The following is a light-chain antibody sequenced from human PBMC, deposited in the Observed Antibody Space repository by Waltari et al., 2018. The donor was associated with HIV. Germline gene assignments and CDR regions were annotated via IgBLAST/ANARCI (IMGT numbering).Light chain of an antibody. CDR3: CSYAGITRV. Sequence: QSALTQPRSVSGSPGQSVTVSCTGTSSDVGGSDSVSWYQQHPGKAPKLMIYDVNKRPSGVPDRFSGSKSGNTASLTISGLQAEDEADYYCCSYAGITRVFGGGTKLTVL. CDR2: DVN. V-gene: IGLV2-11*01. CDR1: SSDVGGSDS. J-gene: IGLJ2*01.